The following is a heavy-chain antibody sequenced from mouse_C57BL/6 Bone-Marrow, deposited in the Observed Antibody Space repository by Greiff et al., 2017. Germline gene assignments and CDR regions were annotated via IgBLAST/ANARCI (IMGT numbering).Heavy chain of an antibody. J-gene: IGHJ2*01. V-gene: IGHV1-74*01. CDR1: GYTFTSYW. CDR2: IHPSDRDT. Sequence: VQLQQPGAELVKPGASVTVSCKASGYTFTSYWMHWVKQRPGQGLEWIGRIHPSDRDTNSNQKFNGKATLTVDKSSSTAYMQLSSLTSEDSAVYYWAIWGYYGSSYYFDYWGQGTTLTVSS. D-gene: IGHD1-1*01. CDR3: AIWGYYGSSYYFDY.